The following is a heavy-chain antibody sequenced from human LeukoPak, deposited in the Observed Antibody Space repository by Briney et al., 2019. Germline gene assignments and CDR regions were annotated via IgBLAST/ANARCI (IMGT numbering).Heavy chain of an antibody. CDR3: ARGSLAVAQPFAFDI. CDR1: GGSISSYY. Sequence: SETLSLTCTVSGGSISSYYWSWIRQPAGKGLEWIGRIYTSGSTNYNPSLKSRVTMSVDTSKNQFSLKLSSVTAADTAVYYCARGSLAVAQPFAFDIWGHGTMVTVSS. V-gene: IGHV4-4*07. J-gene: IGHJ3*02. D-gene: IGHD6-19*01. CDR2: IYTSGST.